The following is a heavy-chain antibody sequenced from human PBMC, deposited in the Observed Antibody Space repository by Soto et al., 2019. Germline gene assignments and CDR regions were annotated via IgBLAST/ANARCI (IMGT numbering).Heavy chain of an antibody. CDR3: VRDFGSSSEGGMDV. V-gene: IGHV3-53*01. D-gene: IGHD6-6*01. CDR1: GFIFSNYW. Sequence: GGSLRLSCVASGFIFSNYWMSWVRQAPGKGLEWVSVIYSGGITFYADSVKGRFTISRDNSKNTLYLQMNNLRGEDTAVYYCVRDFGSSSEGGMDVWGQGTTVTVSS. J-gene: IGHJ6*02. CDR2: IYSGGIT.